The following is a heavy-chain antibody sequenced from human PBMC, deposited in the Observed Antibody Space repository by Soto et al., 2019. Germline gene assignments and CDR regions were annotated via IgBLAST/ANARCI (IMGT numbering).Heavy chain of an antibody. CDR3: ARVRGYYGSGSLSGFDY. CDR2: ISSSSSYI. Sequence: EVQLVESGGGLVKPGGSLRLSCAASGFTFSSYSMNWVRQAPGKGLEWVSSISSSSSYIYYADSVKGRFTISRDNAKNSLYLQMNSLRAEDTAVYYCARVRGYYGSGSLSGFDYWGQGTLVTVSS. D-gene: IGHD3-10*01. J-gene: IGHJ4*02. V-gene: IGHV3-21*01. CDR1: GFTFSSYS.